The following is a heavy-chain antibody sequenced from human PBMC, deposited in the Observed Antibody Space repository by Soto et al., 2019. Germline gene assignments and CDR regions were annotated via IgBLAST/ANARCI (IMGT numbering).Heavy chain of an antibody. J-gene: IGHJ4*02. CDR3: ARVRAVAGLFDY. CDR2: ISSSSSYI. D-gene: IGHD6-19*01. CDR1: GFTFSSYS. Sequence: GGSLRLSCAASGFTFSSYSTNWVRQAPGKGLEWVSSISSSSSYIYYADSVKGRFTISRDNAKNSLYLQMNSLRAEDTAVYYCARVRAVAGLFDYWGQGTLVTVSS. V-gene: IGHV3-21*01.